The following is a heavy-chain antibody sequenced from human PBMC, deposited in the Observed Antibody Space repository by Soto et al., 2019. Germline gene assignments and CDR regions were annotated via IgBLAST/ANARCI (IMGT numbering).Heavy chain of an antibody. CDR2: IIPIFGTS. D-gene: IGHD1-26*01. J-gene: IGHJ6*02. Sequence: QVQLVKSGAEVKKPGSSVKVSCKASGGTFSSYAIRWVRQAPGQGLEWMGWIIPIFGTSNYAQKFQGRFMITADESTKTAYMERISLRSDDTAVYYCATSPRGRGYYYGMDDWSQRTTVTVSS. CDR1: GGTFSSYA. V-gene: IGHV1-69*12. CDR3: ATSPRGRGYYYGMDD.